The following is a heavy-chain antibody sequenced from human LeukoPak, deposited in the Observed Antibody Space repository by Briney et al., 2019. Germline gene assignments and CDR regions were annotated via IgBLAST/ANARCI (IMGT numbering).Heavy chain of an antibody. CDR3: ATHPPQNSSSWYYYYYMDV. V-gene: IGHV1-69*06. Sequence: SVKVSCKASGGTFTSNAISWVRQARGQGLEWMGGIIPIFGTANYAQKFQGRVTMTEDTSTDTAYMELSSLRSEDTAVYYCATHPPQNSSSWYYYYYMDVWGKGTTVTVSS. CDR1: GGTFTSNA. D-gene: IGHD6-13*01. CDR2: IIPIFGTA. J-gene: IGHJ6*03.